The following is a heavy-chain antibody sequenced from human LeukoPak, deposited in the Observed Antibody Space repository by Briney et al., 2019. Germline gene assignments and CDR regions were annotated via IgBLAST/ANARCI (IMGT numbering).Heavy chain of an antibody. J-gene: IGHJ5*02. CDR2: ISAGGGST. CDR3: ATDPTLPLQVYYGDLGSLDH. CDR1: GGTFSSDV. Sequence: GGSLSLSCAASGGTFSSDVMCWGCQAPGKGVEGVAGISAGGGSTHSADSVRGRLSISRDNSKNMLYLQLNSLRAQDTAVYYGATDPTLPLQVYYGDLGSLDHWGQGTLVPVSS. V-gene: IGHV3-23*01. D-gene: IGHD4-17*01.